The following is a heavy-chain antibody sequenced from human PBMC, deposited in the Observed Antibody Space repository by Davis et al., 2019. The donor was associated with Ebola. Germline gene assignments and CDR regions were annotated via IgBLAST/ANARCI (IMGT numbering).Heavy chain of an antibody. V-gene: IGHV3-72*01. J-gene: IGHJ4*02. CDR1: GLPLSAYY. CDR2: SRNIDSRYSQ. D-gene: IGHD1/OR15-1a*01. CDR3: VTENWYRFES. Sequence: GGSLRLSCAVSGLPLSAYYMDWVRLTPGKGLEWVGLSRNIDSRYSQEYAASVRGRFPIARDDSRKSLYLQMYILTIEDTAVYYCVTENWYRFESWGQGTLVTVSS.